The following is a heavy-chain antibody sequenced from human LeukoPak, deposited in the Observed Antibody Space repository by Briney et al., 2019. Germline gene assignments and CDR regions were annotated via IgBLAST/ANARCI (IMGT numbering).Heavy chain of an antibody. Sequence: ASVKVSCKASGGTFSSYDINWVRQATGQGLEWMGWMNPNSGNTGYAQKFQGRVTMTRNTSISTAYMELSSLRSEDTAVYYCARGRGGMVRKQNDYWGQGTLVTVSS. CDR1: GGTFSSYD. J-gene: IGHJ4*02. CDR3: ARGRGGMVRKQNDY. D-gene: IGHD3-10*01. V-gene: IGHV1-8*02. CDR2: MNPNSGNT.